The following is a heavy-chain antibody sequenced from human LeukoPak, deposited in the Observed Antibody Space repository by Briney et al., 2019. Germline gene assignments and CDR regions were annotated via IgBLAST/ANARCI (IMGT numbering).Heavy chain of an antibody. D-gene: IGHD3/OR15-3a*01. Sequence: GASVKVSCKASGGTFSSYAISWVRQAPGQGLEWMGGIIPIFGTANYAQKFQGRVTITADKSTSTAYMELSSLRSEDTAVYYCARRGLVRAYMDVWGKGTTVTVSS. CDR3: ARRGLVRAYMDV. J-gene: IGHJ6*03. CDR1: GGTFSSYA. V-gene: IGHV1-69*06. CDR2: IIPIFGTA.